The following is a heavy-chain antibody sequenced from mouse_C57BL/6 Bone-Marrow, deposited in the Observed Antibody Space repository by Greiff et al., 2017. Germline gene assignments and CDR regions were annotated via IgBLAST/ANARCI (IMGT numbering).Heavy chain of an antibody. CDR1: GFTFSSYA. V-gene: IGHV5-4*03. CDR3: ARALYYYAMDY. CDR2: ISAGGSYT. Sequence: EVMLVESGGGLVKPGGSLKLSCAASGFTFSSYAMSWVRQTPEKRLEWVATISAGGSYTYYPDNVKGRFTISRDNAKNNLYLQMSHLKSEDTAMYYCARALYYYAMDYWGQGTSVTVSS. J-gene: IGHJ4*01.